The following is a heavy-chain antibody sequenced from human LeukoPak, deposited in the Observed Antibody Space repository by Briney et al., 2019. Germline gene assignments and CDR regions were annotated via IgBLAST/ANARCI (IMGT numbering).Heavy chain of an antibody. J-gene: IGHJ3*02. CDR3: AKSGRGYSYGYGAFDI. Sequence: GGSLRLSCAASGFTFSSYSMNWVRQAPGKGLEWVSSISSSSSYIYYADSVKGRFTISRDNSKNTLYLQMNSLRAEDTAVYYCAKSGRGYSYGYGAFDIWGQGTMVTVSS. CDR1: GFTFSSYS. D-gene: IGHD5-18*01. V-gene: IGHV3-21*04. CDR2: ISSSSSYI.